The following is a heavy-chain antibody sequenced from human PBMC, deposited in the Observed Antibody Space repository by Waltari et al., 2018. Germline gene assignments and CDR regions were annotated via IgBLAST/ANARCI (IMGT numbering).Heavy chain of an antibody. CDR2: IRTKPTPYAP. V-gene: IGHV3-73*02. D-gene: IGHD2-8*02. Sequence: EVHVVESGGGLVQPGGSLKLSCAASGFTFSGSAVHWVRQAPGKGREWVGRIRTKPTPYAPAYAASVKGRFTISEDDSNKTTYLQMNGLKIDDTAVYYCTPQDCSGVGCSTPYWGHGTLVTVSS. J-gene: IGHJ4*01. CDR1: GFTFSGSA. CDR3: TPQDCSGVGCSTPY.